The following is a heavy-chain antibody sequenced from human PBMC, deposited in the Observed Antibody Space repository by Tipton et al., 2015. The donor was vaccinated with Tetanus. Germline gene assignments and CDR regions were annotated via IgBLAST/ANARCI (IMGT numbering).Heavy chain of an antibody. CDR1: GFSLSDYW. J-gene: IGHJ4*02. CDR2: ISASGHPI. CDR3: ATGRTLDY. Sequence: SLRLSCAASGFSLSDYWMSWIRQTPGKGLEWVAYISASGHPIFYTDSVKGRFTISTDNTKNHLYLQMKSLGDEDTAVYYCATGRTLDYWGQGTRVTVST. V-gene: IGHV3-11*04. D-gene: IGHD1-26*01.